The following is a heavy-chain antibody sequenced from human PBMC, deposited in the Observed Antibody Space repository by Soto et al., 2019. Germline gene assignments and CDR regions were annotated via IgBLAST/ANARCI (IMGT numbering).Heavy chain of an antibody. CDR3: ARGAYYGSGSYVDY. CDR2: INSGGSTI. V-gene: IGHV3-48*03. CDR1: GFTFSSYD. D-gene: IGHD3-10*01. J-gene: IGHJ4*02. Sequence: EVQLVESGGGLVLPGGSLRLSCAASGFTFSSYDMNWVRQAPGKGLQWVSYINSGGSTIYYADSVKGRFTISRDNAKSSLSLEMNSLRAEDAAVYYCARGAYYGSGSYVDYWGQGTLVTVSS.